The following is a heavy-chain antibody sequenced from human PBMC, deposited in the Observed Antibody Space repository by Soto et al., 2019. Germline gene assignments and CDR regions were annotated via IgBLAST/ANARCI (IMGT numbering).Heavy chain of an antibody. CDR1: GFIFSSYE. CDR3: ARSHSSGWTRFDY. CDR2: TSYDGSNK. Sequence: QEQLVESGGGVVQTGRSLRLSCAASGFIFSSYEMHWVRQAPGKGLEWVAFTSYDGSNKYYADSVKGRFTISRDNSKNTLYLQMNSLRAEDTAVYYCARSHSSGWTRFDYWGQGTLVTVSS. J-gene: IGHJ4*02. V-gene: IGHV3-30-3*01. D-gene: IGHD6-19*01.